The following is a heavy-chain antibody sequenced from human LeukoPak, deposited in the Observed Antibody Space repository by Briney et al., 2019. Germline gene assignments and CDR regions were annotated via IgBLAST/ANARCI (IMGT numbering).Heavy chain of an antibody. D-gene: IGHD6-13*01. CDR2: ISHSGST. J-gene: IGHJ4*02. CDR1: GGSFSGYY. CDR3: ARGRAAAGTPLDY. V-gene: IGHV4-34*01. Sequence: PSETLSLTCAVYGGSFSGYYWSWIRQPPGKGLEWIGEISHSGSTNYNPSLKSRVTISVDTSKNQFSLKLSSVTAADTAVYYCARGRAAAGTPLDYWGQGTLVTVSS.